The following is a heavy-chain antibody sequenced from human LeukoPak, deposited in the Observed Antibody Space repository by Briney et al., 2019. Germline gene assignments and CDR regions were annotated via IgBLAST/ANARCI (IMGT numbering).Heavy chain of an antibody. CDR1: GFTFSSYT. J-gene: IGHJ4*02. CDR2: IYSGGST. D-gene: IGHD6-19*01. Sequence: GGSLRLSCAASGFTFSSYTMSWVRQAPGKGLEWVSVIYSGGSTYYADSVKDRFTISRDNSKNTLFLQMNSLRAGDTAVYYCARVYSSGWYYLDYWGQGALVTVSS. CDR3: ARVYSSGWYYLDY. V-gene: IGHV3-66*01.